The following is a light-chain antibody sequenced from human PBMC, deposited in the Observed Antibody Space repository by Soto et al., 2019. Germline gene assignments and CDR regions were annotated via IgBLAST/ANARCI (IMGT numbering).Light chain of an antibody. V-gene: IGLV1-44*01. Sequence: QSVLTQPPSASGTPGQSVTVSCSGSSSNIGSNTVTWYQQLPGTPPILLLYSINQRPSGVPDRFSGSKSGTSASLAITGLQSEDEADYYCSAWDASLNDYVFGTGTKLTVL. J-gene: IGLJ1*01. CDR3: SAWDASLNDYV. CDR1: SSNIGSNT. CDR2: SIN.